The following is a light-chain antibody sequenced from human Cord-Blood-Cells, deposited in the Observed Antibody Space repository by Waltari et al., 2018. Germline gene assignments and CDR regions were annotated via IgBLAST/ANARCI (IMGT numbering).Light chain of an antibody. CDR3: QQYNSYSWT. J-gene: IGKJ1*01. CDR2: DAS. CDR1: QSSSSR. Sequence: DIQMTQYPSTLSASVAHRVTITCRASQSSSSRLAWYQQKPGKAPKLLIYDASSLESGVPSRVSGSGSGTEFTLTISSLQPDDFATYYCQQYNSYSWTFGQGTKVEIK. V-gene: IGKV1-5*01.